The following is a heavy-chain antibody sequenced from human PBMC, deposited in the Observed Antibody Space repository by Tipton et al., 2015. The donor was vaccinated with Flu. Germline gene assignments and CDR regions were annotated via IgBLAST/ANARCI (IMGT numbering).Heavy chain of an antibody. CDR3: VRAIAASGSF. CDR1: GFSFNYFD. Sequence: SLRLSCAASGFSFNYFDMHWVRQAPGKGLEWVAVIKPDGSETHYLGSVKGRFTLSRDNAKNSVSLQMSNLRVEDTAVYYRVRAIAASGSFWGQGTLVTVSS. V-gene: IGHV3-7*04. CDR2: IKPDGSET. J-gene: IGHJ4*02. D-gene: IGHD3-10*01.